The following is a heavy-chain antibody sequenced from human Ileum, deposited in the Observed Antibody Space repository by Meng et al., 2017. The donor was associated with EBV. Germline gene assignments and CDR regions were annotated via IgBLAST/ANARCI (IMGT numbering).Heavy chain of an antibody. CDR3: AIGGDTSGYSLDY. Sequence: QEQGKESGPGLVKPYQTLSPTWAVSVGSISSGGYYWSWIRQPPGKGLEWIGYIYKSVSTYYNPSLTSRVTISVATSSSPFFLNLGSVPSADPGVYYCAIGGDTSGYSLDYWGQGILVTVSS. J-gene: IGHJ4*02. D-gene: IGHD3-22*01. CDR2: IYKSVST. V-gene: IGHV4-30-4*01. CDR1: VGSISSGGYY.